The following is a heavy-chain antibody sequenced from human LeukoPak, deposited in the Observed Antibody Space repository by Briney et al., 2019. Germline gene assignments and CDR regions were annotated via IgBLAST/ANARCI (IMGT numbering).Heavy chain of an antibody. Sequence: GGSLRLSCAASEFSVGSNYMTWVRQAPGKGLEWVSLIYSGGSTYYADSVKGRFTISRDNSKNTLYLQMNSLRAEDTAVYYCARGDSPDYGDYQHLDYWGQGTLVTVSS. CDR2: IYSGGST. J-gene: IGHJ4*02. CDR1: EFSVGSNY. V-gene: IGHV3-53*01. CDR3: ARGDSPDYGDYQHLDY. D-gene: IGHD4-17*01.